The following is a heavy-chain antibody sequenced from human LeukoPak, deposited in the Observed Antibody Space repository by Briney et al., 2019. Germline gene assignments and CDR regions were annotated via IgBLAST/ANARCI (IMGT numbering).Heavy chain of an antibody. CDR1: GGSFSGYY. V-gene: IGHV4-34*01. J-gene: IGHJ4*02. CDR2: INHSGST. Sequence: SETLSLTCAVYGGSFSGYYWSWIRQPPGKGLEWIGEINHSGSTNYNPSLKSRVTISVDTSKNQFSLKLSSVTAADTAVYYCARDGYSYGYFDYWGQGTLVTVSS. D-gene: IGHD5-18*01. CDR3: ARDGYSYGYFDY.